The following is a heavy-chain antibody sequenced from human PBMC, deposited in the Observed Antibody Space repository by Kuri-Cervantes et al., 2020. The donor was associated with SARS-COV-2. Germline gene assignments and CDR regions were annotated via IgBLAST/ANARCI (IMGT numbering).Heavy chain of an antibody. J-gene: IGHJ3*02. CDR3: ARDYGSYSGPLAFDI. Sequence: GGSLRLSCVASGFNFRSYWMYWVRQAPGKGLVWVSRIKSDGTTTTYADSVKGRFTISRNNVESTMYLEMNSLRAEDTAVYYCARDYGSYSGPLAFDIWGQGTMVTGSS. CDR2: IKSDGTTT. V-gene: IGHV3-74*01. D-gene: IGHD1-26*01. CDR1: GFNFRSYW.